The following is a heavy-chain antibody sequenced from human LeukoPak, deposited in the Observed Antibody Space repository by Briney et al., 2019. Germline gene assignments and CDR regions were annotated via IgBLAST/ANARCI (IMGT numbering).Heavy chain of an antibody. Sequence: PSETLSLTCAVYGGSFSGYYWSWIRQPPGKGLEWIGEINHSGSTNYNPSLKSRVTISVDTSKNQFSLKLSSVTAADTAVYYCARHIGRDGFGPTFDYWGQGTLVTVSS. D-gene: IGHD5-24*01. J-gene: IGHJ4*02. CDR1: GGSFSGYY. CDR2: INHSGST. V-gene: IGHV4-34*01. CDR3: ARHIGRDGFGPTFDY.